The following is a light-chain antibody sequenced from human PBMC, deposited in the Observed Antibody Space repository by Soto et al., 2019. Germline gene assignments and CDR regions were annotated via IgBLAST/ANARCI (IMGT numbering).Light chain of an antibody. V-gene: IGLV2-8*01. CDR3: SSYAGSSNV. CDR2: EVN. CDR1: SSDVGGYKY. Sequence: QSALTQPPSASGSPGQSFAISCTGTSSDVGGYKYVSWYQQHPGKAPKLMIYEVNKRPSGVPDRVSGSKSGNTASLTVSGRQAEDEADYYCSSYAGSSNVFGTGIKLTVL. J-gene: IGLJ1*01.